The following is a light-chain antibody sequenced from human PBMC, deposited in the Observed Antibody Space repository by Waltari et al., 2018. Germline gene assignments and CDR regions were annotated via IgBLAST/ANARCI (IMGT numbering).Light chain of an antibody. CDR3: QKYEALPAT. J-gene: IGKJ1*01. Sequence: EIVLTQSPGTLSLSPGERATLSCRASQSIIKYLVGYQQKPGQAPRLLIYEASIRATGIPDRFSGSGSGTDFSLIISRLEPEDFAVYYCQKYEALPATFGQGTKVEIK. CDR2: EAS. V-gene: IGKV3-20*01. CDR1: QSIIKY.